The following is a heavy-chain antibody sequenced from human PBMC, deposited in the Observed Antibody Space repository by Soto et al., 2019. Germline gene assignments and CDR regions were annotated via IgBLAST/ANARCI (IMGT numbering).Heavy chain of an antibody. Sequence: ASETLSLTCTVSGGSISSSSYYWGWIRQPPGTGLEWIGSIYYSGSTYYNPSLQSRVTISVDTSKNQFSLKLSSVTAADTAVYYCAGEDIVVVPAAPTPVYYYYGMDVWGQGTTVTVSS. CDR3: AGEDIVVVPAAPTPVYYYYGMDV. V-gene: IGHV4-39*01. D-gene: IGHD2-2*01. CDR1: GGSISSSSYY. CDR2: IYYSGST. J-gene: IGHJ6*02.